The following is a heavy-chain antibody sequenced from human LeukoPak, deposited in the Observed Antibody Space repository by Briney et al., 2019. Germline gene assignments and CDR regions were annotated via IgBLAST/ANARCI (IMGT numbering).Heavy chain of an antibody. CDR2: ISNDGSNG. V-gene: IGHV3-30*14. Sequence: PGGSLRLSCAASGFTFSTYPMHWARQAPGRGLEWVTVISNDGSNGYYAVSVKGRFTISRDNSQNTLYVQMSSLSPEDTAVYYCVREVSSGSFDYWGQGTLVAVSS. J-gene: IGHJ4*02. CDR1: GFTFSTYP. D-gene: IGHD6-19*01. CDR3: VREVSSGSFDY.